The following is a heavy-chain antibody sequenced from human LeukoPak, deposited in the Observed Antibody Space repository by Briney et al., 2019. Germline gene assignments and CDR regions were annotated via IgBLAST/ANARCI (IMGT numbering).Heavy chain of an antibody. V-gene: IGHV3-23*01. CDR3: AKWGDYDVLTGYYDSDY. CDR1: GFTFKNYA. J-gene: IGHJ4*02. CDR2: ISGRDDST. D-gene: IGHD3-9*01. Sequence: PGGSLRLSCAASGFTFKNYAMTWVRQAPGKGLQWDSAISGRDDSTYYADSVKGRFTISRDISKNTLFLQMNNLRADDTAVYYCAKWGDYDVLTGYYDSDYWGQGTLVTVSS.